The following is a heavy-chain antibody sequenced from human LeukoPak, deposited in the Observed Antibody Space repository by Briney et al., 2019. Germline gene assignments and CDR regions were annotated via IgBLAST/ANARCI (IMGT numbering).Heavy chain of an antibody. Sequence: GASVKVSCKASGYTFTSYGISWVRQAPGQGLEWMGIINPSGGSTSYAQKFQGRVTMTRDTSTSTVYMELSSLRSEDTAVYYCARGGGKTYDYWGQGTLVTVSS. CDR1: GYTFTSYG. CDR3: ARGGGKTYDY. J-gene: IGHJ4*02. V-gene: IGHV1-46*01. D-gene: IGHD2-15*01. CDR2: INPSGGST.